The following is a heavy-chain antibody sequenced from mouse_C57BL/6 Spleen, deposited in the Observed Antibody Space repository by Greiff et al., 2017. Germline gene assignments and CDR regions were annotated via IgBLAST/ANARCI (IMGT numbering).Heavy chain of an antibody. D-gene: IGHD1-1*01. J-gene: IGHJ1*03. CDR1: GFTFSDYG. CDR3: ARSSNYYGSSYGYFDV. CDR2: ISNLAYSI. V-gene: IGHV5-15*01. Sequence: EVQRVESGGGLVQPGGSLKLSCAASGFTFSDYGMAWVRQAPRKGPEWVAFISNLAYSIYYADTVTGRFTISRENAKNTLYLEMSSLRSEDTAMYYCARSSNYYGSSYGYFDVWGTGTTVTVSS.